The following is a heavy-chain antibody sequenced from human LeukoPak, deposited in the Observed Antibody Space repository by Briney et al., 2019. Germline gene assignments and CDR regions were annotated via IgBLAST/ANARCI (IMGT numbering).Heavy chain of an antibody. CDR3: ARTLEGTLKSNGGWNGDGDY. V-gene: IGHV1-46*01. CDR2: INPNGGST. CDR1: GYSLISYY. Sequence: ASVKVSCKASGYSLISYYMHWVRQAPGQGLEWMGIINPNGGSTSYAQKLQDRITVTRDTSTSTVYMVLSGLRSEDTAVYYCARTLEGTLKSNGGWNGDGDYWGQGTLVTVSS. J-gene: IGHJ4*02. D-gene: IGHD1-1*01.